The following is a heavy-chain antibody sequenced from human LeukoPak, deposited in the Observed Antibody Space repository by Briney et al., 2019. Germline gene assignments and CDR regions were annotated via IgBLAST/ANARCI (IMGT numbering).Heavy chain of an antibody. CDR1: GFIFSSYE. D-gene: IGHD4-17*01. V-gene: IGHV3-48*03. CDR3: AKGNGDYAIHPDY. CDR2: ISSSGTTI. J-gene: IGHJ4*02. Sequence: PGGSLRLSCAASGFIFSSYEMNWVRQAPGKGLKWVSYISSSGTTIDYADSVKGRFTISRDNAKNSLYLQMNSLRADDTAVYYCAKGNGDYAIHPDYWGQGTLVTVSS.